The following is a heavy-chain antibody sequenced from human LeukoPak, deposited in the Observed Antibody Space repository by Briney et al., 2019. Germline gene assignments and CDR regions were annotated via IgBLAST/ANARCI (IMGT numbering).Heavy chain of an antibody. Sequence: NPSETLSLTCSVSGGSINSYYWSWIRQPPGKGLEWIGYIYYSGSTNYSPSLKSRVSISIDTSKNQFSLNLRSVTAADTAVFYCVLIDYYNYAVVYWGQGTLVTVSS. CDR2: IYYSGST. CDR1: GGSINSYY. CDR3: VLIDYYNYAVVY. J-gene: IGHJ4*02. D-gene: IGHD3-10*01. V-gene: IGHV4-59*01.